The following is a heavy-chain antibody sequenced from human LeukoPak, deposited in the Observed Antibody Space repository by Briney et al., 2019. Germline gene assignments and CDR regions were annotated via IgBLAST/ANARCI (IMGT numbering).Heavy chain of an antibody. CDR1: GGSISSGGYY. J-gene: IGHJ4*02. V-gene: IGHV4-31*03. CDR2: IYYSGST. CDR3: ARGQAGYSSGWGY. D-gene: IGHD6-19*01. Sequence: SETLSLTCTVSGGSISSGGYYWSWIRQHPGKGLEWIGYIYYSGSTYYNPSLKSRVTISVDTSKNQFSLKLSSVTAADTAVYYCARGQAGYSSGWGYWGQGTLVTVSS.